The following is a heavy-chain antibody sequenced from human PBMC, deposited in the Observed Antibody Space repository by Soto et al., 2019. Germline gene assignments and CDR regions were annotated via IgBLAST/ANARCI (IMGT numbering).Heavy chain of an antibody. Sequence: SVTMPLTGAVSAGTLRSYYWSWIRPPPGKGLEWIGYIYYSGSTNYNPSLKSRVTISVDTSKNQFSLKLSSVTAADTAGYYCARESSGWYLACDYCGQGPRGTGSS. CDR2: IYYSGST. D-gene: IGHD6-19*01. CDR1: AGTLRSYY. J-gene: IGHJ4*02. CDR3: ARESSGWYLACDY. V-gene: IGHV4-59*01.